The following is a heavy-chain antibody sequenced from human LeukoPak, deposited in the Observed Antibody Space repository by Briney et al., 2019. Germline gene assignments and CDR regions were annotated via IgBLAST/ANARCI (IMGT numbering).Heavy chain of an antibody. V-gene: IGHV6-1*01. CDR2: TYYRSKWYN. Sequence: SQTLSLTCAISGDSVSSNSAAWNWIRQSPSRGLEWLGRTYYRSKWYNDYAVSVKSRITINPDTSKNQFSLQLNSVTPEDTAVYCCARAPRYYGSGSYYNYDYWGQGTLVTVSS. CDR3: ARAPRYYGSGSYYNYDY. J-gene: IGHJ4*02. CDR1: GDSVSSNSAA. D-gene: IGHD3-10*01.